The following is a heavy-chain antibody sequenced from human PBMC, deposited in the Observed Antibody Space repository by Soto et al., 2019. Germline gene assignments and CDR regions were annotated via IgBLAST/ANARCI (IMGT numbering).Heavy chain of an antibody. CDR1: GFTFSSYG. V-gene: IGHV3-30*18. D-gene: IGHD6-6*01. J-gene: IGHJ6*03. CDR2: ISYDGSNK. CDR3: AKDGRGIAARPDYYYYYYMDV. Sequence: PGGSLRLSCAASGFTFSSYGMHWVRQAPGKGLEWVAVISYDGSNKYYADSVKGRFTISRDNSKNTLYLQMNSLRAEDTAVYYCAKDGRGIAARPDYYYYYYMDVWGKGPTVTVSS.